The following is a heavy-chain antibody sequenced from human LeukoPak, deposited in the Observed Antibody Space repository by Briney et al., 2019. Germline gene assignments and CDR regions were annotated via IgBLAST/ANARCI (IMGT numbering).Heavy chain of an antibody. CDR1: GGSISRYY. V-gene: IGHV4-59*08. D-gene: IGHD2-15*01. Sequence: SSETLSLTCTVSGGSISRYYWSWIRQPPGKGLEWIGYIYYSGSTNYNPSLKSRVTISVDTSKNQFSLKLSSVTAADTAVYYCARLKDGSGGWFDPWGQGTLVTVSS. CDR2: IYYSGST. J-gene: IGHJ5*02. CDR3: ARLKDGSGGWFDP.